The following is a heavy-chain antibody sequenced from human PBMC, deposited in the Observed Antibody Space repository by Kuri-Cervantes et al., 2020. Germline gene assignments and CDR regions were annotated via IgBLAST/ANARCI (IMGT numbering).Heavy chain of an antibody. CDR2: IRGHAFGGTT. V-gene: IGHV3-49*03. J-gene: IGHJ6*03. CDR3: SRYRRHYYYMDA. CDR1: GFTLGEYA. D-gene: IGHD1-26*01. Sequence: LKISGIGSGFTLGEYAVSWTRQAPGKGLAWVGFIRGHAFGGTTEYAASVRGRFTISRDDSKSNAYLQMNGLKTEDTAVYYCSRYRRHYYYMDAWGKGTTVTVSS.